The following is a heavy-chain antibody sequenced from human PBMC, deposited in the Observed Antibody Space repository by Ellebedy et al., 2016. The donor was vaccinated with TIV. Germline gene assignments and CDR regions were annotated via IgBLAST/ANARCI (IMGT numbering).Heavy chain of an antibody. J-gene: IGHJ3*02. D-gene: IGHD3-10*01. CDR1: GGTFSTFSSYA. V-gene: IGHV1-69*13. Sequence: ASVKVSCKASGGTFSTFSSYAIIWVRQAPGHGLEWMGGIIPIFGTANYAQKFQGRVTITADESTSTAYMELSSLRSEDTAVYYCARDRGTEYPKDAFDIWGQGTMVTVSS. CDR2: IIPIFGTA. CDR3: ARDRGTEYPKDAFDI.